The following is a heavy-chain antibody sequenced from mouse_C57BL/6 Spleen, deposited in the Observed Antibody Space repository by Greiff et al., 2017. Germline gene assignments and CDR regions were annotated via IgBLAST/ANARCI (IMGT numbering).Heavy chain of an antibody. J-gene: IGHJ3*01. CDR1: GYTFTSYW. Sequence: VKLQQPGAELVRPGSSVKLSCKASGYTFTSYWMAWVKQRPGQGLEWIGNIYPSDSETHYNQKFKDKATLTVDKSSSTAYMQLSSLTSEDSAVYYCARELRLSAYWGQGTLVTVSA. CDR2: IYPSDSET. CDR3: ARELRLSAY. V-gene: IGHV1-61*01. D-gene: IGHD3-2*02.